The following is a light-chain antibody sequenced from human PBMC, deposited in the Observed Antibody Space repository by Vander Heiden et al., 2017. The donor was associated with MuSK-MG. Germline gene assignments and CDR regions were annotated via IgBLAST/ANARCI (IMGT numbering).Light chain of an antibody. J-gene: IGLJ2*01. CDR1: SSDVGGYDH. Sequence: QSAPTQPRSVSGSPGQSVTIPCTGTSSDVGGYDHVSWYQQHPGKAPKLLIFDVSKRPSGVPDRFSGSKSGNTASLTISGLQAEDDGDYYCSSFAGDSVVFGGGTRLTVL. V-gene: IGLV2-11*01. CDR2: DVS. CDR3: SSFAGDSVV.